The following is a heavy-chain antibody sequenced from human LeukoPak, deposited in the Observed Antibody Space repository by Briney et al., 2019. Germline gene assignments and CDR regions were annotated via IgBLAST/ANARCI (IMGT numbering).Heavy chain of an antibody. CDR1: GGSISSYY. Sequence: SETLSLTCTDSGGSISSYYWSWIRQPPGKGLEWIGYIYTTGNSNYNPSLKSRVTISVDTSKNQFSLKLSSVTAADTAMYYCARQAYYSGSGNWTGFDYWGQGTLVTVSS. D-gene: IGHD3-10*01. CDR2: IYTTGNS. V-gene: IGHV4-4*09. CDR3: ARQAYYSGSGNWTGFDY. J-gene: IGHJ4*02.